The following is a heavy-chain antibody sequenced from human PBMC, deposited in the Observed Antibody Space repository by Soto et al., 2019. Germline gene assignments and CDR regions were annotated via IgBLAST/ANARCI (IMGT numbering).Heavy chain of an antibody. Sequence: GGSLRLSCAASGFICSSYDMSWVRQAPGKGLEWVSTILVDGRTFYVDSVKGRFTISRDSSQNTVYLQMNSLTAGDTALYYCAKATATGGGAFDICGQGTMVTVPS. CDR3: AKATATGGGAFDI. D-gene: IGHD2-8*02. V-gene: IGHV3-23*01. CDR2: ILVDGRT. CDR1: GFICSSYD. J-gene: IGHJ3*02.